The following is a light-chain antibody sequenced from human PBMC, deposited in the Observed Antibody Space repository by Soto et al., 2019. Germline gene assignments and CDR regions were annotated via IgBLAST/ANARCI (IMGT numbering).Light chain of an antibody. Sequence: EIVLTQSPATLSLSPGERATLSCRASQSVGTDFAWYQEKPGQAPRLPIYDSSKRATGNPARFSGSGSGTDFTLTISNLEPEDFAVYDCQQRSDWPSTFGGGTKVEIK. V-gene: IGKV3-11*01. CDR2: DSS. CDR3: QQRSDWPST. J-gene: IGKJ4*01. CDR1: QSVGTD.